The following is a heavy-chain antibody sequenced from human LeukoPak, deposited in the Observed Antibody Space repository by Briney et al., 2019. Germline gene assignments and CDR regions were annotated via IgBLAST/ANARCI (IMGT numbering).Heavy chain of an antibody. CDR2: INPNSGGT. CDR3: ARANALYCSSTSCLFDY. J-gene: IGHJ4*02. V-gene: IGHV1-2*02. CDR1: GYTFTDYY. Sequence: ASVKVSCKASGYTFTDYYIHWVRQAPGQGLEWMAWINPNSGGTYYAQNFHDRITLTRDTSISTAYMELSRLRSDDTAIYYCARANALYCSSTSCLFDYWGQGSLVTVSS. D-gene: IGHD2-2*01.